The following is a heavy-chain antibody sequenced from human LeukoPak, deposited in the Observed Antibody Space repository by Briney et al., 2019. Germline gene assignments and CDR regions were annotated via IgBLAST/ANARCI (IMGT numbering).Heavy chain of an antibody. D-gene: IGHD3-10*01. Sequence: PSETLSLTCTVSGGSLSRYYWSWIRQPPGKGLEWIGYIYYSGTTNYNPSLKSRVTISVDTSKNQFSLKLSSVTAADTAVYYCARSDYYGSEFDYWGQGTLVTVSS. CDR3: ARSDYYGSEFDY. V-gene: IGHV4-59*08. J-gene: IGHJ4*02. CDR2: IYYSGTT. CDR1: GGSLSRYY.